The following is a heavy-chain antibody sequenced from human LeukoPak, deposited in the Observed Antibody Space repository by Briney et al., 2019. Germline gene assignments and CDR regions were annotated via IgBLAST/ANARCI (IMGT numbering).Heavy chain of an antibody. CDR2: ISGNGRST. Sequence: PGGSLRLSCTASGFTFSTYATHWVRQAPGKGLEYVSGISGNGRSTFYGSSVKGRFTVSRDNSKDTLYLQMNSLRAEDTAVYYCARSIVAAGTFGSSYFDYWGQGTLVTVSS. J-gene: IGHJ4*02. D-gene: IGHD6-13*01. CDR1: GFTFSTYA. V-gene: IGHV3-64*01. CDR3: ARSIVAAGTFGSSYFDY.